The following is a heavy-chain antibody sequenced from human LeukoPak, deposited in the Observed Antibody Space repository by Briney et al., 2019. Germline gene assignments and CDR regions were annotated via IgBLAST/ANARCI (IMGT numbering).Heavy chain of an antibody. V-gene: IGHV1-2*06. CDR2: INPNSGGT. Sequence: ASVKVSCKASGYTFTGYYMHWVRQAPGQGLEWMGRINPNSGGTNYEQKFQGRVTMTRDTSISTAYMELSRLRSDDTAVYYCARASYSSGRPFFDYWGQGTLVTVSS. D-gene: IGHD6-19*01. CDR3: ARASYSSGRPFFDY. CDR1: GYTFTGYY. J-gene: IGHJ4*02.